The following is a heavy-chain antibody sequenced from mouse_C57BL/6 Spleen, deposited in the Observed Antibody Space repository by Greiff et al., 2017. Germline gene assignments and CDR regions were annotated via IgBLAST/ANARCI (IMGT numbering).Heavy chain of an antibody. J-gene: IGHJ2*01. Sequence: QVQLQQPGAELVRPGSSVKLSCKASGYTFTSYWMHWVKQRPIQGLEWIGNIDPSDSETHYNQKFKDKATLTVDKSSSTAYMQLSSLTSEDSAVYYCARSRGPITTVVVPGYFDYWGQGTTLTVSS. V-gene: IGHV1-52*01. CDR3: ARSRGPITTVVVPGYFDY. D-gene: IGHD1-1*01. CDR2: IDPSDSET. CDR1: GYTFTSYW.